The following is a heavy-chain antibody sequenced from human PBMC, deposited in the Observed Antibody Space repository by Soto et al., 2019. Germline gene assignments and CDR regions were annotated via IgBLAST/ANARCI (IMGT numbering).Heavy chain of an antibody. V-gene: IGHV3-53*01. J-gene: IGHJ3*01. CDR1: GITVSSYY. D-gene: IGHD5-12*01. CDR2: IYAGTIT. CDR3: VREGRGSFDF. Sequence: PGGSLRLSCAVSGITVSSYYMSWVRQAAGKGLEWVSVIYAGTITYYADSVKGRFTIYRDNSKNTLNLEMNSLTADDTAIYYCVREGRGSFDFWGRGTMVTVSS.